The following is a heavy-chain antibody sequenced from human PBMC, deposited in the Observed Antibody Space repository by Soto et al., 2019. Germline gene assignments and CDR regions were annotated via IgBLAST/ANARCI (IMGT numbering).Heavy chain of an antibody. CDR2: ISWNSGSI. D-gene: IGHD3-22*01. Sequence: GGSLRLSCAASGFTFDDYAMHWVRQAPGKGLEWVSGISWNSGSIGYADSVKGRFTISRDNAKNSLYLQMNSLRAEDTALYYCAKGPMIEYYFDYWGQGTLVTVSS. J-gene: IGHJ4*02. V-gene: IGHV3-9*01. CDR3: AKGPMIEYYFDY. CDR1: GFTFDDYA.